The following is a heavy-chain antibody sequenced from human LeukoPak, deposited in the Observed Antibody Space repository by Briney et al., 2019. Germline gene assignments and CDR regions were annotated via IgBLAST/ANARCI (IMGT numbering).Heavy chain of an antibody. D-gene: IGHD6-13*01. CDR3: ARDSGGSSGWYYFDY. Sequence: GGSLRLSCAASGFTFSSYWMSWVRQAPGKGLEWVANIKQDGSEKYYVDSVKGRFTISRDNAKNSLYLQMNSLGDEDTAVYYCARDSGGSSGWYYFDYWGQGTLVTVSS. V-gene: IGHV3-7*01. J-gene: IGHJ4*02. CDR1: GFTFSSYW. CDR2: IKQDGSEK.